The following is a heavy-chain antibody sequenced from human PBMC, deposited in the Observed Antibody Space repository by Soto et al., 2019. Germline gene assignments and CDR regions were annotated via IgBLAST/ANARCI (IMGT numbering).Heavy chain of an antibody. CDR1: GGSFSAYY. Sequence: PSETLSLTCAVYGGSFSAYYWSWIRQPPGKGLEWIGSIYYSGSTCYNPSLRSRVTISVDTSKNQFSLKLSSVTAADTAVFYCARHYSSGSRNWFDPWGQGTLVTVSS. CDR3: ARHYSSGSRNWFDP. V-gene: IGHV4-34*01. D-gene: IGHD6-19*01. CDR2: IYYSGST. J-gene: IGHJ5*02.